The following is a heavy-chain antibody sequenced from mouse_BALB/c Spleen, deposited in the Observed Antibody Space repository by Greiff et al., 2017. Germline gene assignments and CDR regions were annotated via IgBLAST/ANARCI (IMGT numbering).Heavy chain of an antibody. CDR1: GFSLTSYG. V-gene: IGHV2-2*02. CDR3: ARVYGNYYYAMDY. Sequence: VQLQQSGPGLVQPSQSLSITCTVSGFSLTSYGVHWVRQSPGKGLEWLGVIWSGGSTDYNAAFISRLSISKDNSKSQVFFKMNGLQANDTAIYYCARVYGNYYYAMDYWGQGTSVTVSS. D-gene: IGHD2-1*01. CDR2: IWSGGST. J-gene: IGHJ4*01.